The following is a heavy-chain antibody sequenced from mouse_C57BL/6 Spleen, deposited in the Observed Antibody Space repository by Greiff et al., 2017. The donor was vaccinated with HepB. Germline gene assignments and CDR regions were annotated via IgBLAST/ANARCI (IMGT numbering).Heavy chain of an antibody. D-gene: IGHD2-4*01. J-gene: IGHJ3*01. CDR3: ARSGDYVEGWFAY. CDR2: IYPGDGDT. V-gene: IGHV1-82*01. Sequence: VQLQQSGPELVKPGASVKISCKASGYAFSSSWMNWVKQRPGKGLEWIGRIYPGDGDTNYNGKFKGKATLTADKSSSKAYMQLSSLTSEDSAVYFCARSGDYVEGWFAYWGQGTLVTVSA. CDR1: GYAFSSSW.